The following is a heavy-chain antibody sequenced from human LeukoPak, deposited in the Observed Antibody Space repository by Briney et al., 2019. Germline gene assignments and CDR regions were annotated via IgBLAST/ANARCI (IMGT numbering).Heavy chain of an antibody. J-gene: IGHJ6*02. D-gene: IGHD4-17*01. CDR3: ATTVTTVGGMDV. V-gene: IGHV3-30*03. Sequence: GGSLRLSCAASGFTFSSYGMHWVRQAPGKGLEWVAVISYDGSNKYYADSVKGRFTISRDNSKNTLYLQMNSLRAEDTAVYYCATTVTTVGGMDVWGQGTTVTVSS. CDR1: GFTFSSYG. CDR2: ISYDGSNK.